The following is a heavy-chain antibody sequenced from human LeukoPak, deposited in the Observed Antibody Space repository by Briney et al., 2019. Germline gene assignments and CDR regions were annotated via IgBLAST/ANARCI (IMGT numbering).Heavy chain of an antibody. V-gene: IGHV3-30*18. CDR2: ISFDGSKK. D-gene: IGHD4-23*01. CDR1: GFTFNTYG. CDR3: AKDRSRPNLSGRWGYYYYGMDV. Sequence: GGSLRLSCAASGFTFNTYGLHWVGQAPGKGREGGAVISFDGSKKYYADSVKGRFTISRDNSGNTLYLQVDSLIPDDTAVYYCAKDRSRPNLSGRWGYYYYGMDVWGQGTTVTVSS. J-gene: IGHJ6*02.